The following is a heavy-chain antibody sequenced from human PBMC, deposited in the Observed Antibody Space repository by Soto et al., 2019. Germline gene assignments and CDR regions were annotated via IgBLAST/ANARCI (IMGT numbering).Heavy chain of an antibody. D-gene: IGHD6-19*01. Sequence: QVQLVESGGGVVQPGRSLRLSCAASGFMFSTYAMHWVRQAPGKGLEWVAVISYDGNDIYYGDSVKGRFTISRDNSRNTLYLEMNTLQPEDTAVFYCARDQGRTVTRGDWFDPRGQGTLVTVSS. J-gene: IGHJ5*02. CDR2: ISYDGNDI. V-gene: IGHV3-30-3*01. CDR1: GFMFSTYA. CDR3: ARDQGRTVTRGDWFDP.